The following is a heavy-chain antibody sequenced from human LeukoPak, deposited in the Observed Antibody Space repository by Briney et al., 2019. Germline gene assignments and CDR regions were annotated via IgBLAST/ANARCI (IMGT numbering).Heavy chain of an antibody. Sequence: PSETLSLTCTVSGVSLSSYYWSWIRQPAGKGLEWIGRIYTSGSTNYNPSLKSRVTMSVDTSKNQFSLKLRSVTAADTAAYYCARGAAMDTPFDYWGQGTLVTVSS. CDR2: IYTSGST. CDR3: ARGAAMDTPFDY. J-gene: IGHJ4*02. CDR1: GVSLSSYY. D-gene: IGHD5-18*01. V-gene: IGHV4-4*07.